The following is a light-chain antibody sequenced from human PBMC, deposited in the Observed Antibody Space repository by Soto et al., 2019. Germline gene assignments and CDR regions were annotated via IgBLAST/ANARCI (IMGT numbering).Light chain of an antibody. CDR3: QQYGSSPQT. J-gene: IGKJ1*01. V-gene: IGKV3-20*01. CDR2: GAS. CDR1: QSVSSRY. Sequence: EIELTQSPGTLSLSPGERATLSCRASQSVSSRYLALYQQKPGQAPRLLIYGASSRATGIPDRFSGSGSGTDFTLTISRLEPEDFAVYYCQQYGSSPQTFGQGTKVEIK.